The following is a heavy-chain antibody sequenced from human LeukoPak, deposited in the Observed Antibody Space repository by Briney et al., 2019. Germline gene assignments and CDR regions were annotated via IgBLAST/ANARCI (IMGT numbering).Heavy chain of an antibody. V-gene: IGHV3-7*01. D-gene: IGHD5-12*01. CDR1: GFTFSSYW. Sequence: PGGSLRLSCAASGFTFSSYWMSWVRQAPGKGLEWVANIKQDGSEKYYVDSVKGRFTISRDNSKNTLYLQMNSLRAEDTAVYYCARDFSIVATMYWGQGTLVTVSS. J-gene: IGHJ4*02. CDR2: IKQDGSEK. CDR3: ARDFSIVATMY.